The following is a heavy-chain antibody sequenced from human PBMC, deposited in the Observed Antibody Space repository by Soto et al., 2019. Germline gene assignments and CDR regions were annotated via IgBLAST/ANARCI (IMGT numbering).Heavy chain of an antibody. D-gene: IGHD3-10*01. CDR3: ASRFYYYWSP. V-gene: IGHV4-39*01. CDR1: GASISSSTYY. J-gene: IGHJ5*02. CDR2: FFYNGNT. Sequence: QLQMQESGPGLVKTSETLSLTCTVSGASISSSTYYWGWIRQPPGKGLEWIGTFFYNGNTFYNPSLQSLVTISVDTSNNQFSLNLASVADADTAVYYCASRFYYYWSPWGQGTLVTVSS.